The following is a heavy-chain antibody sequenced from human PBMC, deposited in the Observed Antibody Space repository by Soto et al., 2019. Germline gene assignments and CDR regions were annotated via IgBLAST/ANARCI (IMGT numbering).Heavy chain of an antibody. D-gene: IGHD5-18*01. CDR1: GYTFTGYY. CDR2: INPNSGGT. J-gene: IGHJ6*02. V-gene: IGHV1-2*04. CDR3: AREGGIHPYYYGMDV. Sequence: ASVKVSCKASGYTFTGYYMHWVRQAPGQGLEWMGWINPNSGGTNYAQKFQGWVTMTRDTSISTAYMELSRLRSDDTAVYYCAREGGIHPYYYGMDVWGRGTTVTVSS.